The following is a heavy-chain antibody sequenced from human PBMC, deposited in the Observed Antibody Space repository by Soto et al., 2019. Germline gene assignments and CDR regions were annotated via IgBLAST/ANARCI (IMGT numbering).Heavy chain of an antibody. V-gene: IGHV3-23*01. Sequence: GGALRLSCAASGFTFISYAMTWVLQAPWKGLEWVSAISGSGRSTYYADSVKGRFTISRDNSKNTLYLQMNSLRAEDTAVYYCAKEQKDSSTWSELNYWGQGTLVTVSS. CDR2: ISGSGRST. CDR1: GFTFISYA. D-gene: IGHD6-13*01. CDR3: AKEQKDSSTWSELNY. J-gene: IGHJ4*02.